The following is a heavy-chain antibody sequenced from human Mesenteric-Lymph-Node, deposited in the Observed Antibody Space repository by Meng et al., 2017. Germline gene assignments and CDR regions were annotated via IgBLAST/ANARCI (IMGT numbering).Heavy chain of an antibody. Sequence: QVQLQQWGAGLFEPSEPLSLTCAVYGGSISGAYWNWIRQPPGKGLXWVGEIIHGGSTTYNPSLNSRITISLDTSKNQISLQLSFVTAADTAVYYCARRPTGIDYWGQGTLVTVSS. J-gene: IGHJ4*02. D-gene: IGHD1-14*01. CDR1: GGSISGAY. CDR2: IIHGGST. CDR3: ARRPTGIDY. V-gene: IGHV4-34*12.